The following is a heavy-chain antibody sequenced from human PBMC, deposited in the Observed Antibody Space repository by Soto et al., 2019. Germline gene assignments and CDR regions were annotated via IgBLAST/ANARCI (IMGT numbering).Heavy chain of an antibody. CDR1: CYTFTSYG. J-gene: IGHJ6*02. D-gene: IGHD2-2*01. V-gene: IGHV1-18*04. Sequence: GXSAKVSFKASCYTFTSYGISWVRQAPGQGLEWMGWISAYNGNTNYAQKLQGRVTMTTDTSTSTAYMELRSLRSDDTAVYYCARRGGYCSSTSCGGMDVWGQGTTVTVSS. CDR3: ARRGGYCSSTSCGGMDV. CDR2: ISAYNGNT.